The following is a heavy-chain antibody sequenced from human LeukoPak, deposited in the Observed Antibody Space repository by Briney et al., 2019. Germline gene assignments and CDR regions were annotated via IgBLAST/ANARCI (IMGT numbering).Heavy chain of an antibody. CDR1: GYSLSSYY. V-gene: IGHV7-4-1*02. CDR3: ARTTEDCSRTSCYQYWFDP. CDR2: INTNTGNP. D-gene: IGHD2-2*01. J-gene: IGHJ5*02. Sequence: GASVKISCKTSGYSLSSYYIHWVRLAPGQGLEWMGWINTNTGNPTYVQGFTGRFVFSLDTSVSTAYLQISSLKAEDTAVYYCARTTEDCSRTSCYQYWFDPWGQGTLVTVSS.